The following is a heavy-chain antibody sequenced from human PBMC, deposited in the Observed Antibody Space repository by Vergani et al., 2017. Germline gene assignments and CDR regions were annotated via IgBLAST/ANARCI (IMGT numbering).Heavy chain of an antibody. V-gene: IGHV3-23*01. CDR1: GFTFSSCA. CDR3: AKDKFYDSSLRWFDP. D-gene: IGHD3-22*01. CDR2: ISASGSST. Sequence: VQLLESGGGLVQPGGSLRLSCAASGFTFSSCAMSWVRQAPGKGLEWVSGISASGSSTYYGDSVKGRFTISRDNSKNTLYLQMNSLRAEDTAVYYCAKDKFYDSSLRWFDPWGQGTLVTVSS. J-gene: IGHJ5*02.